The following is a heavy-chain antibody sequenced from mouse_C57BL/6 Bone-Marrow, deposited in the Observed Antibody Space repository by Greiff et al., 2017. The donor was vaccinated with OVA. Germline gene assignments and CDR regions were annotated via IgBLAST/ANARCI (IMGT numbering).Heavy chain of an antibody. CDR1: GFNIKDYY. V-gene: IGHV14-1*01. CDR2: IDPEDGDT. D-gene: IGHD1-1*01. Sequence: VQLQQSGAELVRPGASVKLSCTASGFNIKDYYMHWVKQRPEQGLAWIGRIDPEDGDTEYAPKFQGKATMPADTSSNTAYLQLRSLTSEDADVYSCTSIYYYGSGYFDVWGTGTTVTGSS. CDR3: TSIYYYGSGYFDV. J-gene: IGHJ1*03.